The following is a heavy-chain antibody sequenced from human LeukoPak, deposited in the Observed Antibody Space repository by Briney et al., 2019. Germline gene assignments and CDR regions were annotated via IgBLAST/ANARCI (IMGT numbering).Heavy chain of an antibody. V-gene: IGHV3-23*01. D-gene: IGHD1-26*01. CDR1: GFTFSSYA. CDR2: ISGSGGST. CDR3: AKDPSGSYLGGAFDI. Sequence: GGSLRLSCAAPGFTFSSYAMSWVRQAPGKGLEWVSAISGSGGSTYYADSVKGRFTISRDNSKNTLYLQMNSLRAEDTAVYYCAKDPSGSYLGGAFDIWGQGTMVTVSS. J-gene: IGHJ3*02.